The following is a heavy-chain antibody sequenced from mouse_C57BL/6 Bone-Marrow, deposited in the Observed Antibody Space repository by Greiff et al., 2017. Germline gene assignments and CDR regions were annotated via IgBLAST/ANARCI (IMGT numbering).Heavy chain of an antibody. CDR1: GYTFTDYY. Sequence: VQLQQSGPELVKPGASVKISCKASGYTFTDYYMNWVKQSPGKSLEWIGDINPNNGGTSYNQKFKGKATLTVGKSSSTAYMELRSLTSEDSAVYYCARVAQATDWFAYWGQGTLVTVSA. CDR3: ARVAQATDWFAY. CDR2: INPNNGGT. D-gene: IGHD3-2*02. J-gene: IGHJ3*01. V-gene: IGHV1-26*01.